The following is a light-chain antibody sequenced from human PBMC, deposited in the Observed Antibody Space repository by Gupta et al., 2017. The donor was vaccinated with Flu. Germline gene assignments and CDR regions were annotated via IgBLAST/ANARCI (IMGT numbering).Light chain of an antibody. V-gene: IGKV3-11*01. CDR2: GVS. Sequence: TQSPATLSLSPGEKATLSCRATQPVSTYLSWYQQKPGQAPRLLIYGVSDRAAGVPARFSGSGSETDFTLTISSLEPEDFAVYYCQQRNSWPITFGGGTKLEIK. J-gene: IGKJ4*01. CDR1: QPVSTY. CDR3: QQRNSWPIT.